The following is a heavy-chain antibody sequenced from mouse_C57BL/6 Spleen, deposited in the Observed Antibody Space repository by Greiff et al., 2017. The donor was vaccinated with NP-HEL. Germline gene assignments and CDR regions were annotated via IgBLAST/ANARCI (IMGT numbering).Heavy chain of an antibody. CDR1: GYAFSSYW. J-gene: IGHJ2*01. D-gene: IGHD2-3*01. CDR3: ASGGYYYFDY. V-gene: IGHV1-80*01. CDR2: IYPGDGDT. Sequence: QVQLKESGAELVKPGASVKISCKASGYAFSSYWMNWVKQRPGKGLEWIGQIYPGDGDTNYNGKFKGKATLTADKSSSTAYMQLSSLTSEDSAVYFCASGGYYYFDYWGQGTTLTVSS.